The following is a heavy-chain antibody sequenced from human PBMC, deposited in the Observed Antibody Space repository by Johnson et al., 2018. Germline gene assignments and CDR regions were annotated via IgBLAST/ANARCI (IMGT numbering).Heavy chain of an antibody. V-gene: IGHV3-15*07. J-gene: IGHJ5*02. CDR1: GFTFSNAW. D-gene: IGHD2-2*01. Sequence: VQLVQSGGGLVKPGGSLRLSCAASGFTFSNAWMNWVRQAPGKGLEWVGRLNSKTDGGTTDYAAPVKGRFTISRDDSKNTLYLQMNSLKTEDTAVYYCTTEYCSSTSCYWFDPWGQGTLVTVSS. CDR3: TTEYCSSTSCYWFDP. CDR2: LNSKTDGGTT.